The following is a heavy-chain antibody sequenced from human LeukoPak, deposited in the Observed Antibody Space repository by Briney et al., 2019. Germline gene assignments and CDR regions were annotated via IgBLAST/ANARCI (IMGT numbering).Heavy chain of an antibody. CDR3: ARQAQWLVRGLD. Sequence: GGSLKISCKGSGYSFTSYWISWVRQMPGKGLEWMGRIDPSDSYTNYSPSFQGHVTISADKSISTAYLQWSSLKASDTAMYYCARQAQWLVRGLDWGQGTLVTVSS. CDR1: GYSFTSYW. V-gene: IGHV5-10-1*01. D-gene: IGHD6-19*01. J-gene: IGHJ4*02. CDR2: IDPSDSYT.